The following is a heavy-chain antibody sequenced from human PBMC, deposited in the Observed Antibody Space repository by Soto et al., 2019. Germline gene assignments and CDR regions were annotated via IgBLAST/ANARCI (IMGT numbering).Heavy chain of an antibody. CDR2: ISGFKGNT. Sequence: QVQLVQSGAEVKKPGASVKVSYKASGYTFTSYGITWVRQAPGQGLEWMGWISGFKGNTQYAQKFQGRVTMTTDTSTSTAYMELRNLRSDDTAVYYCARERGFASSWGYFFDYWGQGTLVTVSS. CDR1: GYTFTSYG. V-gene: IGHV1-18*01. J-gene: IGHJ4*02. D-gene: IGHD6-13*01. CDR3: ARERGFASSWGYFFDY.